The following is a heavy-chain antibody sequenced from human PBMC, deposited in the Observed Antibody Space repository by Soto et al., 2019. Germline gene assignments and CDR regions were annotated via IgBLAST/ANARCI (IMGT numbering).Heavy chain of an antibody. V-gene: IGHV1-69*13. CDR1: GGTFSSYA. CDR3: ASSGSSWSYRTNWFDP. CDR2: IIPIFGTA. J-gene: IGHJ5*02. Sequence: GASVKVSCKASGGTFSSYAISWVRQAPGQGLEWMGGIIPIFGTANYAQKFQGRVTITADESTSTAYMELSSLRSEDTAVYYCASSGSSWSYRTNWFDPWGQGTLVTVS. D-gene: IGHD6-13*01.